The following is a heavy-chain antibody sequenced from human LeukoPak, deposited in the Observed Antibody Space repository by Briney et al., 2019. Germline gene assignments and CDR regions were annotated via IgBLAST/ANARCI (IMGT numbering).Heavy chain of an antibody. V-gene: IGHV4-34*01. J-gene: IGHJ6*03. Sequence: PSETLSLTCAVYGGSFSGYYWSWIRQPPGKGLEWIGEINHSGSTNYNPSLKSRVTISVDTSKNQFSLKLSSVTAADTAVYYCARGPRYFDWLLHYYYTDVWGKGTTVTVSS. CDR1: GGSFSGYY. CDR2: INHSGST. D-gene: IGHD3-9*01. CDR3: ARGPRYFDWLLHYYYTDV.